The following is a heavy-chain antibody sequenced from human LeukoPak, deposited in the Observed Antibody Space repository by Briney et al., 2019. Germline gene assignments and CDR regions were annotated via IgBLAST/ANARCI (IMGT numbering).Heavy chain of an antibody. Sequence: GSLRLSCAASGFTISSYWMSWVRQAPGKGLEWVANIKQDGSEKYYVDSVKGRFTISRDNAKNSLYLQVNSLRAEDTAVYYCAKGGKWDVTPFDYWGQGTLVTVSS. D-gene: IGHD1-26*01. CDR2: IKQDGSEK. V-gene: IGHV3-7*03. J-gene: IGHJ4*02. CDR3: AKGGKWDVTPFDY. CDR1: GFTISSYW.